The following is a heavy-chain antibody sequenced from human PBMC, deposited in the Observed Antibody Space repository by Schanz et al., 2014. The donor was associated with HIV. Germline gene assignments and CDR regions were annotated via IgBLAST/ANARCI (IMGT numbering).Heavy chain of an antibody. Sequence: QVHLVQSGAEVKKPGASVKVSCKASGYTFSGYYIHWVRQAPGQGLEWMGWMNPNSGVTEDAQKFQGRVTMTRDTSISTAYMEVSRLRSDDTAVYYCASDLSVYSSSSSVWGQGTTVTVSS. CDR2: MNPNSGVT. J-gene: IGHJ6*02. V-gene: IGHV1-2*02. CDR1: GYTFSGYY. D-gene: IGHD6-13*01. CDR3: ASDLSVYSSSSSV.